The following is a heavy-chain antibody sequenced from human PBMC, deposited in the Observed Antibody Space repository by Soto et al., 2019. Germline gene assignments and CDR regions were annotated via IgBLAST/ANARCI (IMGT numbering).Heavy chain of an antibody. D-gene: IGHD3-3*01. CDR1: GYTFTSYG. J-gene: IGHJ4*02. CDR2: ISAYNGNT. CDR3: ARDYYDFWSAKGYFDY. V-gene: IGHV1-18*04. Sequence: ASVKVSCKASGYTFTSYGISWVRQAPGQGLEWMGWISAYNGNTNYAQKLQGRVTMTTDTSTSTAYMELRSLRSDDTAVYYCARDYYDFWSAKGYFDYWGQGTLVTVSS.